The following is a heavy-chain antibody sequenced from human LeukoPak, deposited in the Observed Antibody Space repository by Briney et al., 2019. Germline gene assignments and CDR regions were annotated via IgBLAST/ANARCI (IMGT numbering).Heavy chain of an antibody. Sequence: SETLSLTCAVSGFSISSGYYWGWFRQPPGKGLEWIANIYHSGSTYYNPSLKSRITISVDTSKNQFSLKLSSVTAADTAVYYCARRRHYYEFDPWGQGTLVTVSS. CDR1: GFSISSGYY. J-gene: IGHJ5*02. CDR2: IYHSGST. CDR3: ARRRHYYEFDP. D-gene: IGHD3-22*01. V-gene: IGHV4-38-2*01.